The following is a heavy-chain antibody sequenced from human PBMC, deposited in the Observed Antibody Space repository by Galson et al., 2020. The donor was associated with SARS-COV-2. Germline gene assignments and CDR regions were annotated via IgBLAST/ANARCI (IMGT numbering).Heavy chain of an antibody. CDR3: TTTFCGSTTCDNTRLLWFGESTYYGLDV. CDR2: ITDKTDGGTT. Sequence: GGSLRLSCTASGFTFSKAWMSWVRQAPGKGLEWVGRITDKTDGGTTDYAAPVKGRFTISRDDSRNTLFLQMNSLKTEDTALYYCTTTFCGSTTCDNTRLLWFGESTYYGLDVWGRGTTVTVSS. V-gene: IGHV3-15*01. CDR1: GFTFSKAW. J-gene: IGHJ6*02. D-gene: IGHD3-10*01.